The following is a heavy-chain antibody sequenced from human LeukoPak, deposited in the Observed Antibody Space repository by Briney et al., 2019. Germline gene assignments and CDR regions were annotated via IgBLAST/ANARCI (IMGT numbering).Heavy chain of an antibody. J-gene: IGHJ5*02. V-gene: IGHV1-69*06. Sequence: GASVKVSCKASGGTFSRNDISWVRQAPGQGLEWMGGIIPIFGTANYAQKFQGRVTITADKSTSTAYMELSSLRSEDTAVYYCARNVVVVVAALRSWFDPWGQGTLVTVSS. D-gene: IGHD2-15*01. CDR2: IIPIFGTA. CDR3: ARNVVVVVAALRSWFDP. CDR1: GGTFSRND.